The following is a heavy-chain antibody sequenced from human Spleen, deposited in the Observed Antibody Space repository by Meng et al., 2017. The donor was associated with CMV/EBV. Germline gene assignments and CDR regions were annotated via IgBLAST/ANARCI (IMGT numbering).Heavy chain of an antibody. CDR2: INPNSGGT. Sequence: ASVKVSCKASGYTLTGYYMHWVRQAPGQGLEWMGWINPNSGGTNYAQKFQGRVTMTRDTSISTAYMELSRLRSDDTAVYYCARDGSGMMIAGRSAFDIWGQGTMVTVSS. J-gene: IGHJ3*02. CDR1: GYTLTGYY. V-gene: IGHV1-2*02. D-gene: IGHD3-10*01. CDR3: ARDGSGMMIAGRSAFDI.